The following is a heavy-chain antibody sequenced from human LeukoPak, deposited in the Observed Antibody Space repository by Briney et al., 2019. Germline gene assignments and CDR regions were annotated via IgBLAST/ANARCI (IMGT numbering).Heavy chain of an antibody. CDR3: ARSSSSGWYALDY. CDR1: GFTFQDYG. D-gene: IGHD6-19*01. V-gene: IGHV3-20*04. J-gene: IGHJ4*02. Sequence: GGSLRLSCAASGFTFQDYGLSWVRQAPGKGLEWVSGINWNGSNTTYADSVRGRFTISRDNAKNSLYLQLNSLGAEDTALYYCARSSSSGWYALDYWGQGTLVTVSS. CDR2: INWNGSNT.